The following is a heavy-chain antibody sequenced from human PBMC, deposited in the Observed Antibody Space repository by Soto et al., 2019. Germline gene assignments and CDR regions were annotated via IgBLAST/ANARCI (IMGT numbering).Heavy chain of an antibody. Sequence: ASVKVSCKASGGTFSSYAISWVRQAPGQGLEWMGGIIPILGTTNYAQKFQGRVTITADKSTSTAYMELSSLRSEDTAVYYCARGSVPLRSNTGFDPWGQGTLVTVSS. J-gene: IGHJ5*02. CDR3: ARGSVPLRSNTGFDP. V-gene: IGHV1-69*10. D-gene: IGHD3-3*01. CDR2: IIPILGTT. CDR1: GGTFSSYA.